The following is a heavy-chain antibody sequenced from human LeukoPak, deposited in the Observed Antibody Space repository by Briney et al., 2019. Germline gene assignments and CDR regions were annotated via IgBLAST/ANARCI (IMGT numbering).Heavy chain of an antibody. CDR2: ISAYNGNT. J-gene: IGHJ4*02. D-gene: IGHD5-18*01. CDR3: ARGAVVDTAMLEGDY. CDR1: GYTFTSYG. V-gene: IGHV1-18*01. Sequence: ASVKVSCKASGYTFTSYGISWVRQAPGQGLEWMGWISAYNGNTNYAQKLQGRVTMTTDTSTSTAYMELRSLRSDDTAVYYCARGAVVDTAMLEGDYWGQGTLVTVSS.